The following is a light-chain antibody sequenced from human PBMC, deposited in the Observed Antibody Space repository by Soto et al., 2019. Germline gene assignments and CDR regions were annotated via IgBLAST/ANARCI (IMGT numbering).Light chain of an antibody. J-gene: IGLJ3*02. Sequence: QSVLTQPASVSGSPGQSITIPCTGTSSDVGGSNHVSWYQQHPGKAPKLMIFDVSTRPSGVSNRFSGSKSGNTASLTISGLQAEDEADYYCSSYATSSTLVLFGGGTKLTVL. CDR2: DVS. CDR3: SSYATSSTLVL. CDR1: SSDVGGSNH. V-gene: IGLV2-14*01.